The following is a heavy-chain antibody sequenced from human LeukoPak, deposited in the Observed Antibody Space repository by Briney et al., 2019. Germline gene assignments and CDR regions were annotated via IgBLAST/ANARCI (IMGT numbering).Heavy chain of an antibody. J-gene: IGHJ4*02. D-gene: IGHD5-18*01. V-gene: IGHV1-69*13. CDR2: IIPIFGTA. CDR1: GGTFSSYA. Sequence: ASVKVSCKASGGTFSSYAISWVRQAPGQGLEWMGGIIPIFGTANYAQKFQGRVTITADESTSTAYMELSSVRSEDTAVYYCARGSKGVDTAMAYEDLWGQGTLVTVSS. CDR3: ARGSKGVDTAMAYEDL.